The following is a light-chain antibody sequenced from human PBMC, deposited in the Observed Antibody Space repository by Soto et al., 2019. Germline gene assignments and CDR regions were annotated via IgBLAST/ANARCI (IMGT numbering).Light chain of an antibody. CDR3: QQRSNWPRT. J-gene: IGKJ1*01. Sequence: IVFTHSLATLSLSPQQRATLSCRASQSVSSYLAWYQQKPGQAPRLLIYDASNRATGIPARFSGSGSGTDFTLTISSLEPEDFAVYYCQQRSNWPRTFGQGTKVDIK. CDR2: DAS. CDR1: QSVSSY. V-gene: IGKV3-11*01.